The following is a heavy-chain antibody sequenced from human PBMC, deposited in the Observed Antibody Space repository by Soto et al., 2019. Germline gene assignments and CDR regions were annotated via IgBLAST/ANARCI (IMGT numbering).Heavy chain of an antibody. CDR2: ISGSDGST. CDR3: AKEAAAGLYFFDY. CDR1: GFPFSSNA. D-gene: IGHD6-13*01. J-gene: IGHJ4*02. Sequence: EVQLLESGGGLVQPGGSLRVSCAASGFPFSSNALSWVRLAPGKGLEWVSTISGSDGSTYYADPVKGRFTISGDSSKNTLYLQMNSLRAEDTAVYYCAKEAAAGLYFFDYWGQGTLVTVSS. V-gene: IGHV3-23*01.